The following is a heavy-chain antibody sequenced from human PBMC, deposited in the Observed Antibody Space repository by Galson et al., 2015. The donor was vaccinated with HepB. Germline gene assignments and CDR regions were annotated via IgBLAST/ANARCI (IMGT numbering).Heavy chain of an antibody. V-gene: IGHV3-23*01. CDR2: ISGSGGST. CDR1: GFTFSSYA. Sequence: SLRLSCAASGFTFSSYAMSWVRQAPGKGLEWVSAISGSGGSTYYADSVKGRFTISRDNSKNTLYLQMNSLRAEDTAVYYCAKEFDYFNYDYVWGSYRYGAFDIWGQGTMVTVSS. D-gene: IGHD3-16*02. J-gene: IGHJ3*02. CDR3: AKEFDYFNYDYVWGSYRYGAFDI.